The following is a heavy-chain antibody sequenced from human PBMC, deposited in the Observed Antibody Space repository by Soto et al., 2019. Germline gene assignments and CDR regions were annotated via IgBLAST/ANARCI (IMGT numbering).Heavy chain of an antibody. CDR1: GYTFTGYY. CDR2: INPNSGGT. CDR3: ARDGGGSYYVGAFDI. D-gene: IGHD1-26*01. V-gene: IGHV1-2*02. J-gene: IGHJ3*02. Sequence: QVQLVQSGAEVKKPGASVKVSCKASGYTFTGYYMHWVRQAPGQGLEWMGWINPNSGGTNYAQKFQGRVTRTRDTSISTAYMELSRLRSDDTAVYYCARDGGGSYYVGAFDIWGQGTMVTVSS.